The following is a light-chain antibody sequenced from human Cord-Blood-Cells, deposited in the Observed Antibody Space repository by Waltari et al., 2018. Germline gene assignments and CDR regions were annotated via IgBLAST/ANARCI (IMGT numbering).Light chain of an antibody. CDR3: QSADSSGTWV. CDR1: ASPKKS. J-gene: IGLJ3*02. Sequence: SYELTQPPSVPVSPGQTARITCPGDASPKKSANWYQQKPGQAPVLVIYKDSERPSGIPERFSGSSSGTTVTLTISGVQAEDEADYYCQSADSSGTWVFGGGTKLTVL. CDR2: KDS. V-gene: IGLV3-25*03.